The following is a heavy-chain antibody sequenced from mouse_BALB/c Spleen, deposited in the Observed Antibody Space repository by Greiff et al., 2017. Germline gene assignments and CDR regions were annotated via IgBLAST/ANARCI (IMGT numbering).Heavy chain of an antibody. J-gene: IGHJ3*01. Sequence: GGGLVQPKGSLKLSCAASGFTFNTYAMNWVRQAPGKGLEWVARIRSKSNNYATYYADSVKDRFTISRDDSQSMLYLQMNNLKTEDTAMYYCVRQGDYYGNYWLAYWGQGTLVTVSA. CDR3: VRQGDYYGNYWLAY. CDR1: GFTFNTYA. D-gene: IGHD2-1*01. CDR2: IRSKSNNYAT. V-gene: IGHV10-1*02.